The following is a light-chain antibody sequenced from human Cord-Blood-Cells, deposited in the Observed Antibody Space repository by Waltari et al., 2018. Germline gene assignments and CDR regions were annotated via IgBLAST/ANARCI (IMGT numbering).Light chain of an antibody. CDR2: GAS. Sequence: EIVLTQSPGTPSLSPGERATLSCRASQSVSSSYLAWYQQKPGQAPRLLIYGASSSATGIPDRFSGSGSGTDFTLTISRLEPEDFAVDYCQQYGSSPRNSVRTFGQGTKVEIK. V-gene: IGKV3-20*01. J-gene: IGKJ1*01. CDR3: QQYGSSPRNSVRT. CDR1: QSVSSSY.